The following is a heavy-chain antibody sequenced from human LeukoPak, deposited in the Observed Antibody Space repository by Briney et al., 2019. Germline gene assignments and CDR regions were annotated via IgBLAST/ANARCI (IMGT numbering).Heavy chain of an antibody. CDR3: ARGLNYYYGSGSWFDP. CDR1: GGSISSGDYY. Sequence: SETLSLTCTVSGGSISSGDYYWSWIRQPPGKGLEWIGYIYYSGSTYYNPSLKSRVTISVDTSKNQFSLKLSSVTAADTAVYYCARGLNYYYGSGSWFDPWGQGTLVTVSS. CDR2: IYYSGST. D-gene: IGHD3-10*01. J-gene: IGHJ5*02. V-gene: IGHV4-30-4*01.